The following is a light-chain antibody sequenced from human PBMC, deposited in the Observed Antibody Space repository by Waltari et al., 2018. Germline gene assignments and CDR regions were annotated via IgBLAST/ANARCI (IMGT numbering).Light chain of an antibody. J-gene: IGKJ2*01. V-gene: IGKV1-39*01. CDR3: QQSYSALGYT. Sequence: DIQMTQSPSSLSASVGDTVTITCRAAESIGSYLSWYQQKPGKAPKLLIYTASSLETGVPSRFSGSGSGTDFTLTIIILQPEDSATDYCQQSYSALGYTYGQGTKLEIK. CDR2: TAS. CDR1: ESIGSY.